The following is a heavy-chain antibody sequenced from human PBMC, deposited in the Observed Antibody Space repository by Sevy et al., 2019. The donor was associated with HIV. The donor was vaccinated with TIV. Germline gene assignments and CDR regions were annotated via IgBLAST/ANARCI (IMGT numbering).Heavy chain of an antibody. CDR1: GFTFSDYD. Sequence: GGSLRLSCSASGFTFSDYDMSWIRQAPGQGLEWTSHIGTSSVTNYPDSVKGRFTISRDNAKNSLYLHMNTLRVEDTAVYYCARGLRRRGVAVGGTPDYWGQGTLVTVSS. CDR3: ARGLRRRGVAVGGTPDY. CDR2: IGTSSVT. J-gene: IGHJ4*02. D-gene: IGHD6-19*01. V-gene: IGHV3-11*06.